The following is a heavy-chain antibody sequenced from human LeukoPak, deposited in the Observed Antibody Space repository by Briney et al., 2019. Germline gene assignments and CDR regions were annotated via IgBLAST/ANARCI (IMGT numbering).Heavy chain of an antibody. CDR2: ICSSGST. J-gene: IGHJ5*02. D-gene: IGHD3-22*01. V-gene: IGHV4-39*07. CDR3: ARDLKVGFYYDSSGSYSFDP. CDR1: GGSVDSSDYY. Sequence: SQTLSLTCTVSGGSVDSSDYYWTWIRQPPGKGLEWIASICSSGSTYYNPSLKSRVTISVDTSKNQFSLKLSSVTAADTAVYYCARDLKVGFYYDSSGSYSFDPWGQGTLVTVSS.